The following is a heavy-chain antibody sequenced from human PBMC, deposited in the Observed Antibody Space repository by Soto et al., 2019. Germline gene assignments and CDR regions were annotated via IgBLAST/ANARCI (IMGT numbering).Heavy chain of an antibody. Sequence: QITLKESGPTLVKPTKTLPLTCTFSGFSLTTRGVGVGWIRQPPGKALECLARIYWDDDKRYSPSLQSRLSITKDTSKNQVVLTMTNVDPVDTATYYCAHIPNYYQYDWFDPWGQGTLVSVSS. D-gene: IGHD3-16*01. J-gene: IGHJ5*02. CDR2: IYWDDDK. CDR1: GFSLTTRGVG. CDR3: AHIPNYYQYDWFDP. V-gene: IGHV2-5*02.